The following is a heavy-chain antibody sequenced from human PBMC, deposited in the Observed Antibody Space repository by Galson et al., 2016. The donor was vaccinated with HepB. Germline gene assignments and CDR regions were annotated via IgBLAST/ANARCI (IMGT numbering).Heavy chain of an antibody. CDR1: GYTFTSYD. D-gene: IGHD2-2*02. CDR2: MNPTSGHA. Sequence: SVKVSCKASGYTFTSYDINWVRQATGQGLEWMGWMNPTSGHAGYAQKFQGRITMTRTTSISTAYMELSSLRSEDTAVYYCARYPPRIPFDSWGQGTLVTVSS. CDR3: ARYPPRIPFDS. V-gene: IGHV1-8*01. J-gene: IGHJ4*02.